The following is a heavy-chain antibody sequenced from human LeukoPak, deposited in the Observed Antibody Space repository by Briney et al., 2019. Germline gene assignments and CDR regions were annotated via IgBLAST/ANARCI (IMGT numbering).Heavy chain of an antibody. CDR1: GYTFTGYY. CDR3: ARAFLVGATRAPGY. V-gene: IGHV1-18*04. J-gene: IGHJ4*02. CDR2: ISAYNGNT. D-gene: IGHD1-26*01. Sequence: ASVKVSCKASGYTFTGYYMHWVRQAPGQGLEWMGWISAYNGNTNYAQKLQGRVTMTTDTSTSTAYMELRSLRSDDTAVYYCARAFLVGATRAPGYWGQGTLVTVSS.